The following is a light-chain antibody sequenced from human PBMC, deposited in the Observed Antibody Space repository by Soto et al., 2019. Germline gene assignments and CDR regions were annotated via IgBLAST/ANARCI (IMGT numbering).Light chain of an antibody. CDR1: QSVSSN. J-gene: IGKJ2*01. V-gene: IGKV3-15*01. CDR3: QQYNNLPYT. CDR2: GAS. Sequence: EIVMTQSPATLSVSPGERATLSCRASQSVSSNLAWYQQKPGQAPRLLIYGASTRATGIPARFSGSGSGTAFTLTISSLQSEDIGTYFCQQYNNLPYTFGQGTKLDIK.